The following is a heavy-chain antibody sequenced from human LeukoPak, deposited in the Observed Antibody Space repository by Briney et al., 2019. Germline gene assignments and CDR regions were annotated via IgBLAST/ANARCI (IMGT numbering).Heavy chain of an antibody. CDR2: FDPEDGET. J-gene: IGHJ5*02. D-gene: IGHD2-15*01. CDR3: ATGGDGCSGGSCPLDYPNWFDP. Sequence: SMHXVRQAPGKGLEWMGGFDPEDGETIYAQKFQGRVTMTEDTSTDTAYMELSSLRSEDTAVYYCATGGDGCSGGSCPLDYPNWFDPWGQGTXVT. CDR1: S. V-gene: IGHV1-24*01.